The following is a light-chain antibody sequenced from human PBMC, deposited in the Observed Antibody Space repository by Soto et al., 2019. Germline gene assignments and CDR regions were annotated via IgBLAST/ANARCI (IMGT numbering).Light chain of an antibody. V-gene: IGKV1-6*01. Sequence: AIQMTQSPSSLSASVGDRVTITCLASQGIRNDLGWYQQKPGKAPNLLIYATSSLQGGVPSRFSGSGSGTDFTLTISSLQPEDFAVYYCQHYNYWPPKTFGQGTKVDIK. CDR2: ATS. J-gene: IGKJ1*01. CDR1: QGIRND. CDR3: QHYNYWPPKT.